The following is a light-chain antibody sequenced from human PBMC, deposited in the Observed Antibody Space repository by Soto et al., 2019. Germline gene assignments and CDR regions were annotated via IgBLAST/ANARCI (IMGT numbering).Light chain of an antibody. CDR2: GAS. CDR3: QQANSFPLT. CDR1: QSVASTY. Sequence: EIVLTQSPGTLSLSPGERATLSCRASQSVASTYLAWYQQKPGQAPRLLIYGASSRATGIPDRFSGSGFGTDFVLTISRLEPEDFATYYCQQANSFPLTFGGGTKVEIK. J-gene: IGKJ4*01. V-gene: IGKV3-20*01.